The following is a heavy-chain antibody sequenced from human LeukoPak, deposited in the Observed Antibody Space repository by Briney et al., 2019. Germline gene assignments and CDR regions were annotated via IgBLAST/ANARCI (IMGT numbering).Heavy chain of an antibody. CDR2: IYYSGST. Sequence: PSETLSLTCTVSGGSISSYYWSWIRQPPGKGLERIGYIYYSGSTNYNPSLKSRVTISVDTSKNQFSLKLSSVTAADTAVYYCARGGGRKYSSSWYYFDYWGQGTLVTVSS. J-gene: IGHJ4*02. D-gene: IGHD6-13*01. V-gene: IGHV4-59*01. CDR3: ARGGGRKYSSSWYYFDY. CDR1: GGSISSYY.